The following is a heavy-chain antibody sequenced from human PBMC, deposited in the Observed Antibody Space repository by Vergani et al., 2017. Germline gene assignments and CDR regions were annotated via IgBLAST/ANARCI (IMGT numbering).Heavy chain of an antibody. D-gene: IGHD2-2*01. CDR3: ARYPEYCSSTSCAQIYYYYGMDV. J-gene: IGHJ6*02. CDR1: GYTFTSYY. V-gene: IGHV1-46*03. CDR2: INPSGGST. Sequence: QVQLVQSGAEVKKPGASVKVSCKASGYTFTSYYMHWVRQAPGQGLEWMGIINPSGGSTSYAQKFQGRVTMTRDTSTSTVYMELSSLRSEDTAVYYCARYPEYCSSTSCAQIYYYYGMDVWGQGTTVTVSS.